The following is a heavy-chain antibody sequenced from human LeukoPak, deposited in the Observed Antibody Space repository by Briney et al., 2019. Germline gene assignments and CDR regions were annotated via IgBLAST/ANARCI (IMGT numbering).Heavy chain of an antibody. D-gene: IGHD3-9*01. V-gene: IGHV4-59*01. Sequence: SETLSLTCTVSGGSISSYYWSWIRQPPGKGLEWIGYIYYRCSTNYNPSLKSRVTIPVDTSKNQFSLKLSSVTAADTAVYYCASGGLVSPYLDHWGQGTLVTVSS. CDR2: IYYRCST. J-gene: IGHJ4*02. CDR1: GGSISSYY. CDR3: ASGGLVSPYLDH.